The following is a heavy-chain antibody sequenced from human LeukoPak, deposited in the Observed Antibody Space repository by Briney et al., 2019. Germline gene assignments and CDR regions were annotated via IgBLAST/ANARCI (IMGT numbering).Heavy chain of an antibody. D-gene: IGHD1-26*01. Sequence: PGGSLRLSCSASGFTFSSYAMHWVRQAPGKGLEWVSVIYRGGSTYYADSVKGRFTISRDNSKNTLYLQMNNLRAEDTAVYYCAMATWVGGLDYWGQGTLVTVSS. V-gene: IGHV3-66*01. CDR2: IYRGGST. CDR1: GFTFSSYA. J-gene: IGHJ4*02. CDR3: AMATWVGGLDY.